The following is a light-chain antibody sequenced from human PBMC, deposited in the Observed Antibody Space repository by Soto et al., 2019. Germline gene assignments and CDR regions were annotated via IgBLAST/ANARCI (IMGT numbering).Light chain of an antibody. CDR1: QSISSY. V-gene: IGKV1-39*01. Sequence: DIQMTQSPSSLSASVGDGVTITCRASQSISSYVSWYQQKPGKAPKLLIYAASRLQSGVPSRFSGSRSGTDFTLTISSLQPEDFATYYCQQRYSRVTFGQGTKVEIK. CDR3: QQRYSRVT. CDR2: AAS. J-gene: IGKJ1*01.